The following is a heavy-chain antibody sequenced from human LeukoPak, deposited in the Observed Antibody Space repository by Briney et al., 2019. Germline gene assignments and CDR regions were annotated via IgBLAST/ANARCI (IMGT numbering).Heavy chain of an antibody. CDR2: INPNNGGT. CDR3: ARVQSNYYDTSNYFYSTSDPYNWFDP. CDR1: GYTFTGYY. Sequence: ASVKVSCKASGYTFTGYYIHWVRQAPGQGLEWMGWINPNNGGTNYAQKFQGRVTMTRDTSISTAYMELSRLKSDDTAAYYCARVQSNYYDTSNYFYSTSDPYNWFDPWGQGTLVTVSS. J-gene: IGHJ5*02. D-gene: IGHD3-22*01. V-gene: IGHV1-2*02.